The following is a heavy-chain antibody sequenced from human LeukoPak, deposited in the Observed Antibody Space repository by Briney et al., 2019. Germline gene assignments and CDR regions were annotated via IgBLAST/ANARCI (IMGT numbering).Heavy chain of an antibody. CDR3: ARKGPAYYDILTGYPRDVYYFDY. D-gene: IGHD3-9*01. J-gene: IGHJ4*02. CDR1: GGSISSYY. V-gene: IGHV4-59*01. Sequence: SETLSLTCTVSGGSISSYYWSWIRQPPGKGMEWIGYIYYSGSTNYNPSLKSRVNISVETSKNQFSLKLSSVTAADTAVYYCARKGPAYYDILTGYPRDVYYFDYWGQGTLVTVSS. CDR2: IYYSGST.